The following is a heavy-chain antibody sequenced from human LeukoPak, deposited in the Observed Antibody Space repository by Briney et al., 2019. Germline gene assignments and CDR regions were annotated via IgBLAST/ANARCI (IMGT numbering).Heavy chain of an antibody. D-gene: IGHD6-6*01. J-gene: IGHJ4*02. CDR3: ARGPSWYYNY. CDR2: INHSGST. V-gene: IGHV4-34*01. Sequence: SETLSLTCAVSGESFSGYYWSWLRQPPGQGLEWIGEINHSGSTTYSPSLKSRVTISVDTSKNQFSLRLNSVTATDTALYYCARGPSWYYNYWGQGTLVTVSS. CDR1: GESFSGYY.